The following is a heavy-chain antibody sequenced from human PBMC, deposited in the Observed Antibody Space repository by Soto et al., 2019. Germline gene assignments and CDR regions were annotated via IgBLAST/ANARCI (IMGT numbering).Heavy chain of an antibody. V-gene: IGHV4-30-2*01. CDR2: ISHTGST. J-gene: IGHJ5*02. D-gene: IGHD3-10*01. CDR1: GGSITSGNSYS. Sequence: NPSETLSLTCAVSGGSITSGNSYSWSWIRQPPGKGLEWIGSISHTGSTSYNPSLKSRLTMSVDKSKNQFSLRLPSVTAADMAVYYCARAVAPYFGTWFDPWGQGILVTVSS. CDR3: ARAVAPYFGTWFDP.